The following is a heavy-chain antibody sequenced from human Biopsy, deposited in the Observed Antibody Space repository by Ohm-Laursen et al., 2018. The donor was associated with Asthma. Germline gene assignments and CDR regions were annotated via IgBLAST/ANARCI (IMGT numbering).Heavy chain of an antibody. CDR2: IYYTGSD. CDR1: GGSISGFY. CDR3: ARGPNYHGSGRAPIGMDV. Sequence: TLSLTCAVYGGSISGFYWSWIRQPPGKGLEWLGYIYYTGSDNYNPSLKSRVTISVDTSKNQFSLRLNSVTAADTAVYYCARGPNYHGSGRAPIGMDVWGQGTTVTVSS. D-gene: IGHD3-10*01. V-gene: IGHV4-59*01. J-gene: IGHJ6*02.